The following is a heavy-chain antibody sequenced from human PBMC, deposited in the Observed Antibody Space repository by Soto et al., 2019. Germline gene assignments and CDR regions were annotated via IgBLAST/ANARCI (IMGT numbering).Heavy chain of an antibody. V-gene: IGHV1-8*01. Sequence: ASVKVSCKASGYTFTSYDINWLRQAAGQGLEWMGWMNPNSGNTGYAQKFQGRVTMTRNTSISTAYMELSSLRSEDTAVYYCARGGPSGGSCYWFDPWGQGTLVTVSS. CDR2: MNPNSGNT. CDR3: ARGGPSGGSCYWFDP. D-gene: IGHD2-15*01. CDR1: GYTFTSYD. J-gene: IGHJ5*02.